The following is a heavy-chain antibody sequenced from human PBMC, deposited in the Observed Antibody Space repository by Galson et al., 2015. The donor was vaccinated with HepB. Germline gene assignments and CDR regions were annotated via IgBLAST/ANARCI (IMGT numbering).Heavy chain of an antibody. CDR3: ARDLGATTEFDY. J-gene: IGHJ4*02. Sequence: LRLSCAASGFTVSSNYMSWVRQAPGKGLEWVSVIYSGGSTYYADSVKGRFTISRDNSKNTLYLQMNSLRAEDAAVYYCARDLGATTEFDYWGQGTLVTVSS. CDR1: GFTVSSNY. CDR2: IYSGGST. D-gene: IGHD1-26*01. V-gene: IGHV3-66*02.